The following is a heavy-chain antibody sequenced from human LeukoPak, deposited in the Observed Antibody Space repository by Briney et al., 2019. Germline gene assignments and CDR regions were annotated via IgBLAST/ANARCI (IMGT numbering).Heavy chain of an antibody. CDR1: GGSIGSYY. CDR2: IHDSGST. CDR3: ARGNPPRYCSGGSCYSKMNWFDP. J-gene: IGHJ5*02. V-gene: IGHV4-59*01. D-gene: IGHD2-15*01. Sequence: SETLSLTCAVSGGSIGSYYWSWIRQPPGKGLEWIGYIHDSGSTKYNPSLKSRVTMSVDTSRNHLSLKLTSVTAADTAVYYCARGNPPRYCSGGSCYSKMNWFDPWGQGTLVTVSS.